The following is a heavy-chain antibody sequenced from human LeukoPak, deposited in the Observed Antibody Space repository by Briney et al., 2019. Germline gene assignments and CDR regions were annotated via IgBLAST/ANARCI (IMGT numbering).Heavy chain of an antibody. CDR1: GFTVSGDN. V-gene: IGHV3-53*01. Sequence: GGSLRLSCAASGFTVSGDNMSWVRQSPAKGLEWVATFHSGGDTDYADSVKGRFTISRDNSKNTLYLQMNSLRAEDTAVYYCATSSGSYFWSGMDVWGQGTTVTVSS. D-gene: IGHD1-26*01. J-gene: IGHJ6*02. CDR2: FHSGGDT. CDR3: ATSSGSYFWSGMDV.